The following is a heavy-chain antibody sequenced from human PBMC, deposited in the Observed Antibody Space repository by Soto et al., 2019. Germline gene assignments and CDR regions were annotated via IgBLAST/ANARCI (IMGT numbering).Heavy chain of an antibody. CDR3: AKRPTAYYYDSSVDV. J-gene: IGHJ6*02. CDR1: GFTFSSYG. V-gene: IGHV3-30*18. D-gene: IGHD3-22*01. CDR2: ISYDGSNK. Sequence: PGGSLRLSCAASGFTFSSYGMHWVRQAPGKGLEWVAVISYDGSNKYYADSVKGRFTISRDNSKNTLYLQMNSLRAEDTAVYYCAKRPTAYYYDSSVDVWGQGTTVTVYS.